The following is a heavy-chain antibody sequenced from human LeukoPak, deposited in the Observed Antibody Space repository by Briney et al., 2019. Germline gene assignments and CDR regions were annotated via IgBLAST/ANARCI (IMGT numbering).Heavy chain of an antibody. Sequence: PGGSLRLSCAASGFKFSTYGIHWVRQAPGKGLEWVAVIWYDGSKEYYAGSVKGRFTISRDNSKNTVYLQVNSLSAEDTAVYYCAREGVSYEILTGYSHLDQWGQGTLVTVSS. V-gene: IGHV3-33*01. CDR2: IWYDGSKE. J-gene: IGHJ1*01. CDR1: GFKFSTYG. CDR3: AREGVSYEILTGYSHLDQ. D-gene: IGHD3-9*01.